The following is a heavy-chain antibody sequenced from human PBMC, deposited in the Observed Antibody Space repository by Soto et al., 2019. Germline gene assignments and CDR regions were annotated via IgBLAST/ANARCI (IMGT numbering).Heavy chain of an antibody. V-gene: IGHV1-2*04. Sequence: GGSVKVSCKASGYTFTGYYMHWVRQAPGQGLEWMGGINPNSGGTNYAQKFQGWVTMTRDTSISTAYMELSRLRSDDTAVYYCARASVTSADNYYYYGMDVRGQGTTVTVSS. CDR1: GYTFTGYY. CDR3: ARASVTSADNYYYYGMDV. D-gene: IGHD4-17*01. J-gene: IGHJ6*02. CDR2: INPNSGGT.